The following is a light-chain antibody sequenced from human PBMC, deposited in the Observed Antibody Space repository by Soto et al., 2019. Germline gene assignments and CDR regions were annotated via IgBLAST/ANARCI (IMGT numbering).Light chain of an antibody. V-gene: IGKV4-1*01. CDR1: QSVLFRSDNKNY. Sequence: DIVMTQSPDSLAVSLGERATINCKSSQSVLFRSDNKNYLAWYQQKPGQTPKLLIYWASTRESGVPDRFSGRGSGTDFTLPISSLQAEDVAVYYCHQYYSVPLTFGQGTKLEIK. J-gene: IGKJ2*01. CDR3: HQYYSVPLT. CDR2: WAS.